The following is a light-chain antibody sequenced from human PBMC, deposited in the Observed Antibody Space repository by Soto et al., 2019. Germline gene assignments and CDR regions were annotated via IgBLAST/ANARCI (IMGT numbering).Light chain of an antibody. J-gene: IGLJ2*01. CDR3: AAWYDSLNGPV. CDR2: DTN. CDR1: SSNIGLND. V-gene: IGLV1-44*01. Sequence: QAVVTQPPSASGTPGQTVTISCSGSSSNIGLNDVHWYRQLSGTAPQILIYDTNQQATGVPDRFSGSRSGTSASLAIHGLQSEDEADDHCAAWYDSLNGPVFGGGTKVTVL.